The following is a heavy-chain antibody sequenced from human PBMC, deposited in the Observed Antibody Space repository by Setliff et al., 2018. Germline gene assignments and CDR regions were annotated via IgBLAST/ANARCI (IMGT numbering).Heavy chain of an antibody. V-gene: IGHV4-39*02. CDR1: GGSISSSSYY. D-gene: IGHD3-9*01. CDR2: IYYSGST. Sequence: SETLSLTCTVSGGSISSSSYYWGWIRQPPGKGLEWIGSIYYSGSTYYNPSLKSRVTISVDTSKNQFSLKLSSVTAADTAVYYCARDLTSVLRYFDWLAALDYWGQGTLVTVSS. J-gene: IGHJ4*02. CDR3: ARDLTSVLRYFDWLAALDY.